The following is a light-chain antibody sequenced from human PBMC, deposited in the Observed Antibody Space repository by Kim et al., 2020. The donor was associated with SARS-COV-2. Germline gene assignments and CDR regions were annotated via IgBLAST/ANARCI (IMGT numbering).Light chain of an antibody. CDR3: QQYFATPYT. J-gene: IGKJ2*01. CDR2: WTS. V-gene: IGKV4-1*01. Sequence: DIVMTQSPDSLAVSLGERATINYKSSRSILYSPSNKNYLAWYQQKPRQPPKLLIYWTSTRESGVPDRFSGSGSGTDFTLTISNLQAEDVAVYYCQQYFATPYTFGQGTKLEI. CDR1: RSILYSPSNKNY.